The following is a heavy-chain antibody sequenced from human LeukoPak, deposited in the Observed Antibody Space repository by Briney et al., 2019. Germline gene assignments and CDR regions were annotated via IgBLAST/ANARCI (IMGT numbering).Heavy chain of an antibody. CDR1: GGSISSGGYY. D-gene: IGHD2-15*01. CDR2: IYYSGST. J-gene: IGHJ4*02. V-gene: IGHV4-31*03. CDR3: ARDRSGYCSGGSCYGGFDY. Sequence: SQTLSLTCTVSGGSISSGGYYWSWIRQHPGKGLEWIGYIYYSGSTYYNPSLKSRVTISVDTSKNQFSLKLSSVTAADTAVYYCARDRSGYCSGGSCYGGFDYWGQGTLVTVSS.